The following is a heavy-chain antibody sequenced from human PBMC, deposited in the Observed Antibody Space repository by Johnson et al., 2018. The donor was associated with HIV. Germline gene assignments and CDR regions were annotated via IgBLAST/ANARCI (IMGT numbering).Heavy chain of an antibody. J-gene: IGHJ3*02. D-gene: IGHD6-19*01. CDR1: GFTFSSYW. CDR2: INWNGGST. CDR3: ASFLSGWYWVGAFDI. V-gene: IGHV3-20*04. Sequence: VQLVESGGGVVQPGRSLRLSCAASGFTFSSYWMNCVRQAPGKGLVWVSLINWNGGSTGYADSVKGRFTISRDNAKNSLYLQMNSLRAEDTALYYCASFLSGWYWVGAFDIWGQGTMVTVSS.